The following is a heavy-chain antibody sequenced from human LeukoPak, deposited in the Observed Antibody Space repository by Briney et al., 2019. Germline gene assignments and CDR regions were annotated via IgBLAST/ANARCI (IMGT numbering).Heavy chain of an antibody. CDR3: AKRIYYDYVWGSSSGAFDI. Sequence: GRSLRLSCAASGFTFSSYAMTWVRQAPGKGLEWVSAISGSGGSTYDADSVKGRFTISRDNSKNTLYLQMNSLRVEDTAVYYCAKRIYYDYVWGSSSGAFDIWGQGTMVTVSS. J-gene: IGHJ3*02. D-gene: IGHD3-16*01. CDR1: GFTFSSYA. CDR2: ISGSGGST. V-gene: IGHV3-23*01.